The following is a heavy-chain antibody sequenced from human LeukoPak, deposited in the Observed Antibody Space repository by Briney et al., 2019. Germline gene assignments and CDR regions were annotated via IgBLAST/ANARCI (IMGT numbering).Heavy chain of an antibody. CDR3: AREDNDDYYYYGMDV. Sequence: SVKVSCKASGGTFSSYAISWVRQAPGQGLEWMGGIIPIFGTANYAQKFQGRVTITADESTNTAYMELRSLRSDDTAVYYCAREDNDDYYYYGMDVWGQGTAVTVSS. D-gene: IGHD1-1*01. CDR2: IIPIFGTA. V-gene: IGHV1-69*13. J-gene: IGHJ6*02. CDR1: GGTFSSYA.